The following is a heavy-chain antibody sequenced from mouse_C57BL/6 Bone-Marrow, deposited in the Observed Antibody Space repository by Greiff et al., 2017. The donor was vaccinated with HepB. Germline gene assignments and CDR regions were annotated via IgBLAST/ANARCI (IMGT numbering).Heavy chain of an antibody. V-gene: IGHV3-6*01. Sequence: EVKLMESGPGLVKPSQSLSLTCSVPGYSITSGYYWNWIRQFPGNKLEWMGYISYDGSNNYNPSLKNRISITRDTSKNQFFLKLNSVTTEDTATYYCARGPSPSYYGSSYWYFDVWGTGTTVTVSS. CDR3: ARGPSPSYYGSSYWYFDV. D-gene: IGHD1-1*01. CDR1: GYSITSGYY. J-gene: IGHJ1*03. CDR2: ISYDGSN.